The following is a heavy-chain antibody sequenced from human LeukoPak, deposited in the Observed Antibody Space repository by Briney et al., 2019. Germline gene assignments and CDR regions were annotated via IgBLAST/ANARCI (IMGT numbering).Heavy chain of an antibody. D-gene: IGHD6-19*01. CDR1: GFTFDDYA. J-gene: IGHJ4*02. Sequence: GGSLRLSCAASGFTFDDYAMHWVRQAPGKGLEWVSGISWNSGSIGYADSVKGRFTISRDNAKNSLYLQMNSLRAEDTALYYCAKGTGIAVAAPFDYWGQGTLVTVSS. CDR3: AKGTGIAVAAPFDY. CDR2: ISWNSGSI. V-gene: IGHV3-9*01.